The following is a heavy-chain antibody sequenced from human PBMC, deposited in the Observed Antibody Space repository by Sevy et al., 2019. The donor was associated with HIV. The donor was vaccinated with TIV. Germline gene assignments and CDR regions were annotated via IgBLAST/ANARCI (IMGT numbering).Heavy chain of an antibody. V-gene: IGHV3-30*02. Sequence: GGSLRLSCAASGFTFSSYRMHWVRQAPGKGLEWVAFIRYDGSNKYYADSVKGRFTISRDNSKNTLYLQMNSLRAEDTAVYYCAKDRVTFGGVIVDWFDPWGQGTLVTVSS. CDR1: GFTFSSYR. D-gene: IGHD3-16*02. CDR2: IRYDGSNK. CDR3: AKDRVTFGGVIVDWFDP. J-gene: IGHJ5*02.